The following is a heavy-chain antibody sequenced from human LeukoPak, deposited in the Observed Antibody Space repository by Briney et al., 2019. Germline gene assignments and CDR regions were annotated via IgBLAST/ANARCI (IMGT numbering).Heavy chain of an antibody. J-gene: IGHJ4*01. V-gene: IGHV4-39*07. CDR3: ARDLGFWSGPDY. D-gene: IGHD3-3*01. CDR1: GGSISISTYY. CDR2: IYYSGSS. Sequence: PSETLSLTCTVSGGSISISTYYWGWIRQPPGKGLEWIGNIYYSGSSYYNPSLKSRVSISVDTSKNQFSLKLSSVTAADTAVYYCARDLGFWSGPDYWGDGILVTVSS.